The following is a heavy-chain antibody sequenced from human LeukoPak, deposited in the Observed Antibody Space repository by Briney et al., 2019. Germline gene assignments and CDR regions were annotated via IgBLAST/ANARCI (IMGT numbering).Heavy chain of an antibody. J-gene: IGHJ5*02. D-gene: IGHD3-16*02. Sequence: ASVTVSCKASGYTFTSYAMNWVRQAPGQGLEWMGWINTNTGNPTYAQGFTGRFVFSLDTSVSTAYLQISSLKAEDTAVYYCARVWGSYRYSWFDPWGQGTLVTVSS. V-gene: IGHV7-4-1*02. CDR3: ARVWGSYRYSWFDP. CDR2: INTNTGNP. CDR1: GYTFTSYA.